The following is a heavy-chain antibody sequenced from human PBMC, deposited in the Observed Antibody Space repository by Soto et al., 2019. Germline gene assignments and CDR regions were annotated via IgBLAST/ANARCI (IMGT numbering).Heavy chain of an antibody. V-gene: IGHV5-10-1*01. Sequence: GASLESSDVGCGGSVSSYWMRWERQMQRKGLEWMGRIDPSDSYTNYSPSLQGHVTISADKSISTAYLQWSSLKASDTAMYYCARRGVSYYYGMDVWGQGTTVTVS. CDR1: GGSVSSYW. D-gene: IGHD3-10*01. J-gene: IGHJ6*02. CDR2: IDPSDSYT. CDR3: ARRGVSYYYGMDV.